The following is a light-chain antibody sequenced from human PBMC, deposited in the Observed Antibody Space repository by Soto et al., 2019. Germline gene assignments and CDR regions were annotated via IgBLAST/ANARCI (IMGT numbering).Light chain of an antibody. V-gene: IGKV3-20*01. Sequence: EIVLTQSPGTLSLSPGERVTLSCRASQSLDNKYLDWYQQKPGQSPRLLIYGASRRATGIPDRFSGSGSGTDFTLTISSLEADDFAVYFCHHYVHSVWTFGQGAKVDIK. CDR3: HHYVHSVWT. CDR2: GAS. CDR1: QSLDNKY. J-gene: IGKJ1*01.